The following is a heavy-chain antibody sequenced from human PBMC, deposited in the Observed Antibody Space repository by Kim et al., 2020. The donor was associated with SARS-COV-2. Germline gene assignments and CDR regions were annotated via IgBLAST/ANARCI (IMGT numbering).Heavy chain of an antibody. D-gene: IGHD1-1*01. CDR1: GYNFPNYW. CDR3: AITRTTWTLFDY. Sequence: GESLKISCEESGYNFPNYWINWVRQLPGKGLEWMGRIAPTDSYTKYDPSFQGHVTVSADKSIRTAYLQWNSLKASDTAIYYCAITRTTWTLFDYWGRGTLVTVSS. V-gene: IGHV5-10-1*01. CDR2: IAPTDSYT. J-gene: IGHJ4*02.